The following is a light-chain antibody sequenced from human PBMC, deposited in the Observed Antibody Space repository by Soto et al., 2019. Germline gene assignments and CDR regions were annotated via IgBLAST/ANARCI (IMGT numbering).Light chain of an antibody. Sequence: QSVLTQPAFVSGSPGQSITISCTGTSSDVGGYNYVSWYQQHPGKAPKLMIYDVSNRPSGVSNRFSGSKSGNTASLTISGLQAEDEADYYCSSYTSSSTPALYVFGTGTKVTVL. CDR2: DVS. CDR3: SSYTSSSTPALYV. V-gene: IGLV2-14*01. J-gene: IGLJ1*01. CDR1: SSDVGGYNY.